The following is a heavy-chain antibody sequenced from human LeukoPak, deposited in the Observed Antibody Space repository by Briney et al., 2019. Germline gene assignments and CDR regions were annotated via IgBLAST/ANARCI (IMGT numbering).Heavy chain of an antibody. D-gene: IGHD6-19*01. J-gene: IGHJ4*02. CDR1: GGSIRRADYY. Sequence: SETLSLTCAVSGGSIRRADYYWGWIRQSPGKGLEWVGSIYHSGSTYYNPTLPSRVSKSVDTSKNQFSLNLSSVTAADAAVYFCARGTSNGRDHYFDPWGQGTQVTVSS. CDR2: IYHSGST. V-gene: IGHV4-39*07. CDR3: ARGTSNGRDHYFDP.